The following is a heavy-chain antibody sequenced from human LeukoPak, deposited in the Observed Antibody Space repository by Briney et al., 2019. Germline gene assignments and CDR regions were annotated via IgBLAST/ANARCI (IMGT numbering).Heavy chain of an antibody. Sequence: RGTLLPSRAASGFTLGSNSGNWLRQAPGGGLHSVSSISSSSSYIYYADSMKGRFTISRDNAKNSLYLQMNSLRAEDTAVYYCARDRYGDYLDWGQGTLVTVSS. J-gene: IGHJ4*02. CDR3: ARDRYGDYLD. D-gene: IGHD4-17*01. V-gene: IGHV3-21*01. CDR1: GFTLGSNS. CDR2: ISSSSSYI.